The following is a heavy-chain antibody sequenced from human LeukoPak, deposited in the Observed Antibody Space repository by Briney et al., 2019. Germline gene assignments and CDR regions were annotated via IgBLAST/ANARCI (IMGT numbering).Heavy chain of an antibody. Sequence: GESLKISCAASGFTFDDYAMHWVRRAPGKDLEWVSLITSNGGSANYADSVKGRFTISRDNRKNSLYLQMNSLRAEDTAFYYCAKSNRYYFDYWGQGTLVTVSS. CDR3: AKSNRYYFDY. V-gene: IGHV3-43D*03. J-gene: IGHJ4*02. CDR2: ITSNGGSA. CDR1: GFTFDDYA. D-gene: IGHD1-14*01.